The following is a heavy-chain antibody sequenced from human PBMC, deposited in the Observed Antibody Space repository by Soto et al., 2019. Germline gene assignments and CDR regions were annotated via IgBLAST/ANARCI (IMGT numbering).Heavy chain of an antibody. CDR2: ITDSGGDT. D-gene: IGHD2-21*01. V-gene: IGHV3-23*01. J-gene: IGHJ4*02. Sequence: GGSLRLSCAASGFTFSSYAMSWVRQAPGKGLEWVTAITDSGGDTYYAESVKGRFSISRENSKNTLYLQMNSLRDEDKDVYYCAKGSQASRPYYLDYWGQGTQVTVSS. CDR3: AKGSQASRPYYLDY. CDR1: GFTFSSYA.